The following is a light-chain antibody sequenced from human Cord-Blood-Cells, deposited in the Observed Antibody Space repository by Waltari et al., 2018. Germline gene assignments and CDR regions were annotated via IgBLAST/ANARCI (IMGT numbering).Light chain of an antibody. CDR1: SSDVGSYNR. Sequence: QSALTQPPSVSGSPGQSVTISCTGTSSDVGSYNRVSWYQQPPGPAPKLMIYEVSNRPSGVPDRFSGSKSGNPASLTISGLQAEDEADYYCSSYTSSSTFVVFGGGTKLTVL. CDR3: SSYTSSSTFVV. J-gene: IGLJ2*01. CDR2: EVS. V-gene: IGLV2-18*02.